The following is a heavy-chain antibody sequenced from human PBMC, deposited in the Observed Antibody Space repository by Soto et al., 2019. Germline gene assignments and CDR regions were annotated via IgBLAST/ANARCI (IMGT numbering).Heavy chain of an antibody. V-gene: IGHV3-49*04. D-gene: IGHD2-21*02. CDR2: IRSKTYGGTT. CDR1: GFIFGDYA. CDR3: ARRGGHDFNQLDV. J-gene: IGHJ6*02. Sequence: EVQLVESGGGLVQPGRSLRLSCKISGFIFGDYALSWVRQAPGKGLEWVGFIRSKTYGGTTEYAASVKGRFTISRDDSKSIAYLQMTSVKLDDTAVYYCARRGGHDFNQLDVWGQGTTVTVSS.